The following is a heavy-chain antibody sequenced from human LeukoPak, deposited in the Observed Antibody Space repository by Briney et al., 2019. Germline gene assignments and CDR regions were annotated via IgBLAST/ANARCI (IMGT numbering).Heavy chain of an antibody. Sequence: ASVKVSCKASGYTFTGYYMHWVRQAPGQGLEWMGWINPNSGGTNYAQKLQGRVTMTTDTSTSTAYMELRSLRSDDTAVYYCARGEMATTNWFDPWGQGTLVTVSS. J-gene: IGHJ5*02. CDR3: ARGEMATTNWFDP. V-gene: IGHV1-2*02. CDR1: GYTFTGYY. CDR2: INPNSGGT. D-gene: IGHD5-24*01.